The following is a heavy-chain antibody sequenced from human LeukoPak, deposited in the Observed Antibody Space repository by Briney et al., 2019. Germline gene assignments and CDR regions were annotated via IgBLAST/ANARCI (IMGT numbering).Heavy chain of an antibody. CDR2: ISWNSGSI. D-gene: IGHD3-22*01. Sequence: SLRLSCAASGFTFSSYAMSWVRQAPGKGLEWVSGISWNSGSIGYADSVKGRFTISRDNAKNSLYLQMNSLRDEDTAVYYCARSISGDSSGYYYVRSLGFDPWGQGTLVTVSS. CDR1: GFTFSSYA. V-gene: IGHV3-9*01. J-gene: IGHJ5*02. CDR3: ARSISGDSSGYYYVRSLGFDP.